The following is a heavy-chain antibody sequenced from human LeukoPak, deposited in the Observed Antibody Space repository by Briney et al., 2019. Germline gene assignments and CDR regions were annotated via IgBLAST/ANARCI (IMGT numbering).Heavy chain of an antibody. CDR1: GCSISSSNW. Sequence: SGTLSLTCAVSGCSISSSNWWSWVRQPPGKGLEWIGEIYHSGSTNYNPSLKSRVTISVDKSKNQFSLKLSSVTAADTAVYYCAKGYCSGGSCNNWFDPWGQGTLVTVSS. J-gene: IGHJ5*02. V-gene: IGHV4-4*02. CDR2: IYHSGST. CDR3: AKGYCSGGSCNNWFDP. D-gene: IGHD2-15*01.